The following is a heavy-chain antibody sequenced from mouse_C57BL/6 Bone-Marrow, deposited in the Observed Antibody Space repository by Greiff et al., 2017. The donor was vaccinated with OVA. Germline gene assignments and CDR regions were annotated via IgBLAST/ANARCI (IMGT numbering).Heavy chain of an antibody. CDR2: ISYDGSN. D-gene: IGHD3-3*01. Sequence: EVKLMESGPGLVKPSQSLSLTCSVTGYSITSGYYWNWIRQFPGNKLEWMGYISYDGSNNYNPSLKNRISITRDTSKNQFFLKLNSVTTEDTATYYCARGAGIHYYAMDYWGQGTSVTVSS. CDR3: ARGAGIHYYAMDY. J-gene: IGHJ4*01. CDR1: GYSITSGYY. V-gene: IGHV3-6*01.